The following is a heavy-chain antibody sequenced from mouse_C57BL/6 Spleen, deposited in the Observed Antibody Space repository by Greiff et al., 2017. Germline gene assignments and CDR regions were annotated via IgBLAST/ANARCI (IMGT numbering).Heavy chain of an antibody. CDR2: IYPGDGDT. CDR1: GYAFSSYW. Sequence: QVQLQQSGAELVKPGASVKISCKASGYAFSSYWMNWVKQRPGKGLEWIGQIYPGDGDTNYNGKFKGKATLTADKSSSTAYMQLSSLTSEDSAVYFCARSGNYDYENAMDYWGQGTSVTVSS. D-gene: IGHD2-4*01. V-gene: IGHV1-80*01. J-gene: IGHJ4*01. CDR3: ARSGNYDYENAMDY.